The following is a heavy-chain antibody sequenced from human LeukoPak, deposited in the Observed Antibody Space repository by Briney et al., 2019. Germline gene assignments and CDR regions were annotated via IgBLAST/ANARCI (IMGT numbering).Heavy chain of an antibody. CDR1: GYTFTGYY. J-gene: IGHJ6*03. CDR3: ARDLTFAEAYHYYYYYMDV. D-gene: IGHD2/OR15-2a*01. CDR2: INPNSGGT. V-gene: IGHV1-2*02. Sequence: ASVKVSCKASGYTFTGYYMHWVRQAPGQGLEWMGWINPNSGGTNYAQKFQGRVTMTRDTSISTAYMELSRLRSDDTAVYYCARDLTFAEAYHYYYYYMDVWGKGTTVTVSS.